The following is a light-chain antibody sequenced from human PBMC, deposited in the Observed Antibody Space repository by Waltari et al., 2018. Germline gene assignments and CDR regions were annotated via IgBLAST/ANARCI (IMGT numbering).Light chain of an antibody. CDR2: GAS. V-gene: IGKV3-15*01. CDR1: QSVSSN. Sequence: EIVMPQSPATLSVSPGASATLSCRASQSVSSNLAWYQQKPGQAPRLLIYGASTRATGIPARFSGSGSGTEFTLTISSMQSEDFAVYYCQQYNNWPPLTFGGGTKVEIK. CDR3: QQYNNWPPLT. J-gene: IGKJ4*01.